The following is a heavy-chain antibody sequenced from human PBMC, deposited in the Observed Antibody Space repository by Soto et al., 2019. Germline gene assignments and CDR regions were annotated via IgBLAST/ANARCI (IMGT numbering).Heavy chain of an antibody. CDR3: ARTRLDCRISSCYEY. J-gene: IGHJ4*02. D-gene: IGHD6-25*01. CDR1: GYTFTSDH. V-gene: IGHV1-18*01. Sequence: ASVKVSCKSSGYTFTSDHINDHISWVRQAPGQVLEWVAWISGYTGDTHYVQKLQDRVTLSTDTSTNTVYMEVRSLISDDTAVYYCARTRLDCRISSCYEYWGEGTLVTVSS. CDR2: ISGYTGDT.